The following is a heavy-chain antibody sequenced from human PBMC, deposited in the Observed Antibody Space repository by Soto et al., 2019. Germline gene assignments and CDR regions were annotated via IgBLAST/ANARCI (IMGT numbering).Heavy chain of an antibody. D-gene: IGHD3-22*01. V-gene: IGHV3-23*01. CDR3: AKDLGITMIVVVKGLFDY. Sequence: PGGSLRLSCAASGFTFSSYAMSWVRQAPGKGLEWVSAISGSGGSTYYADSVKGRFTISRDNSKNTLYLQMNSLRAEDTAVYYCAKDLGITMIVVVKGLFDYWGQGTLVTVSS. J-gene: IGHJ4*02. CDR2: ISGSGGST. CDR1: GFTFSSYA.